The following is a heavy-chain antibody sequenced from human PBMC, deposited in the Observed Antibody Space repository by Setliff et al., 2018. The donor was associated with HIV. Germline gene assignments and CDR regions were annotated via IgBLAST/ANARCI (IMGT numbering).Heavy chain of an antibody. CDR2: MHHSGNT. CDR1: SYSISSVHS. Sequence: SETLSLTCDVSSYSISSVHSWGWIRQPPGKRLEWIGTMHHSGNTHYKPSLKGRVTVSLDTSKKQLSLKLRSVTAADTAVYYCAKEGGYCNGTTCFGFDYWGQGTLVTVSS. V-gene: IGHV4-38-2*02. CDR3: AKEGGYCNGTTCFGFDY. D-gene: IGHD2-2*01. J-gene: IGHJ4*02.